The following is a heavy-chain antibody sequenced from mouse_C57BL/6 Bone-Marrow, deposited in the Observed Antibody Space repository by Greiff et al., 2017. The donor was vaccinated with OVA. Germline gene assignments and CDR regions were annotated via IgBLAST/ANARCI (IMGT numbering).Heavy chain of an antibody. Sequence: VQLQQSGAELMKPGASVKLSCKATGYTFTGYWIEWVKQRPGHGLAWIGEIFPGSGSTNYNEQLKGKATFTEDTSSNTTYMQLSSLTTEDSAIYYCARREDYDGFAYWGQGTLVTVSA. V-gene: IGHV1-9*01. D-gene: IGHD2-4*01. J-gene: IGHJ3*01. CDR3: ARREDYDGFAY. CDR1: GYTFTGYW. CDR2: IFPGSGST.